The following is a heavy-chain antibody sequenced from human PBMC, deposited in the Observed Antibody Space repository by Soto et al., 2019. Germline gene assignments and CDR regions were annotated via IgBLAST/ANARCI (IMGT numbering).Heavy chain of an antibody. CDR3: ARAIFGVVPYGMDV. V-gene: IGHV3-7*01. Sequence: LRLSCAASGFTFSSYWMSWVRQAPGKGLEWGANIKQDGSEKYYVDSVKGRFTISRDNAKNSLYLQMNSLRAEDTAVYYCARAIFGVVPYGMDVWGQGTTVTVSS. D-gene: IGHD3-3*01. J-gene: IGHJ6*02. CDR2: IKQDGSEK. CDR1: GFTFSSYW.